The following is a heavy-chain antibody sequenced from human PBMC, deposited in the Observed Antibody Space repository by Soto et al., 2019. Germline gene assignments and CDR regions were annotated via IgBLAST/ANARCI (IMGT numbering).Heavy chain of an antibody. J-gene: IGHJ4*02. CDR3: ARGTPPYDYIWGSYRFFDY. V-gene: IGHV4-34*01. D-gene: IGHD3-16*02. Sequence: QVQLQQWGAGLLKPSETLSLTCAVYGGSFSGYYWSWIRQPPGKGLEWIGEINHSGSTNYNPSLKSRVTISVDTSKNQFSLKLSSVTAADTAVYYCARGTPPYDYIWGSYRFFDYWGQGTLVPVSS. CDR1: GGSFSGYY. CDR2: INHSGST.